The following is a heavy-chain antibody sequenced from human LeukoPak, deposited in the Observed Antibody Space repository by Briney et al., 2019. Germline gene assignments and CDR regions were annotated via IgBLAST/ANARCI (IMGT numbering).Heavy chain of an antibody. V-gene: IGHV3-13*04. CDR2: IGTAGDT. D-gene: IGHD3-10*01. Sequence: GGSLRLSCAASGFTFSSYDMHWVRQATGKGLEWVSAIGTAGDTYYTGSVKGRFTISRENAKNSLYLQMNSLRAGDTAVYYCARGGQVLLWFGELLLEGNWFDPWGQGTLVTVSS. CDR3: ARGGQVLLWFGELLLEGNWFDP. CDR1: GFTFSSYD. J-gene: IGHJ5*02.